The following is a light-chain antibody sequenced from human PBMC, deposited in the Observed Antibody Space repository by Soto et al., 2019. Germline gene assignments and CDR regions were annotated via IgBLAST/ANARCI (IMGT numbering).Light chain of an antibody. CDR1: QSVSSSY. CDR2: GAS. CDR3: QQYGRAPGT. Sequence: EIVLTQSPGTLYLSPGERATLSCRASQSVSSSYLAWYQQKPGQAPRLLIYGASSRATGIPDRFSGSGSGTDFTLTISRLEPEDFAVYYCQQYGRAPGTLGQGTKVEIK. J-gene: IGKJ1*01. V-gene: IGKV3-20*01.